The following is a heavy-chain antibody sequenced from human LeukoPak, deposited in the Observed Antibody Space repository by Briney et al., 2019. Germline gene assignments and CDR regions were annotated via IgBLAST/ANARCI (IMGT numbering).Heavy chain of an antibody. CDR2: IRYDGSNK. Sequence: PGGSLRLSCAASGFTFSSYGMHWVRQAPGKGLEWVAFIRYDGSNKYYADSVKGRFTISRDNSKNTLYLQMNSLRAEDTAVYYCAKDLGTTTAFNIWGQGTMVTVSS. J-gene: IGHJ3*02. V-gene: IGHV3-30*02. D-gene: IGHD1-26*01. CDR1: GFTFSSYG. CDR3: AKDLGTTTAFNI.